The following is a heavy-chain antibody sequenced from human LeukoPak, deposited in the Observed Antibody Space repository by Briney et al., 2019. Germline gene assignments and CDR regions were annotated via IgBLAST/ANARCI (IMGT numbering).Heavy chain of an antibody. CDR3: ARVRTKAALNYYYYYGMDV. CDR1: GYTFTGYY. Sequence: ASVKVSCTASGYTFTGYYMHWVRQAPGQGLEWMGRINPNSGGTNYAQKFQGGVTMTRDTSISTAYMELSRLRSDDTAVYYCARVRTKAALNYYYYYGMDVWGQGTTVTVSS. J-gene: IGHJ6*02. V-gene: IGHV1-2*06. CDR2: INPNSGGT. D-gene: IGHD6-6*01.